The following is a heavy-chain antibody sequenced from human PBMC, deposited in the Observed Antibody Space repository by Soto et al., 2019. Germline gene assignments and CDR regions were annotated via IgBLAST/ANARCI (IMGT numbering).Heavy chain of an antibody. D-gene: IGHD3-9*01. CDR1: GFTFSGSA. CDR3: TRMRGETYYDILTGSDAFDI. CDR2: IRSKANSYAT. V-gene: IGHV3-73*01. Sequence: GGSLRLSCAASGFTFSGSAMHWVRQASGKGLEWVGRIRSKANSYATAYAASVKGRFTISRDDSKNTAYLQMNSLKTEDTAVYYCTRMRGETYYDILTGSDAFDIWGQGTMVTVSS. J-gene: IGHJ3*02.